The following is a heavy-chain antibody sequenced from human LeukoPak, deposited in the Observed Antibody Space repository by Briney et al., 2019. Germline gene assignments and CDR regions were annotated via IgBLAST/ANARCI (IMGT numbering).Heavy chain of an antibody. CDR3: ARRDTAMVNYFDY. CDR1: GGSISSYY. V-gene: IGHV4-4*07. J-gene: IGHJ4*02. Sequence: PSETLSLTCTVSGGSISSYYWSWIRQPAGKGLDWIGRIYISGSANYNPSLKSRVTMSVDTSKKQFSLKLSSVTAADTAVYYCARRDTAMVNYFDYWGQGTLVTVSS. D-gene: IGHD5-18*01. CDR2: IYISGSA.